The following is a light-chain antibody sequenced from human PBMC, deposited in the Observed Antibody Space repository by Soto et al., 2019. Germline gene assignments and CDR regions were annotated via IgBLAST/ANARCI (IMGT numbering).Light chain of an antibody. CDR2: EVT. CDR3: SSYAASNTYV. V-gene: IGLV2-8*01. Sequence: QSALTQPPSASGSPGQSVTISCTGTSSDVGGYDCVSWYQHRPGTAPKLLIYEVTKRPPGVLDRFSGSKSGNTASLTVSGLQHEDEADYFCSSYAASNTYVFGTGTKVTVL. J-gene: IGLJ1*01. CDR1: SSDVGGYDC.